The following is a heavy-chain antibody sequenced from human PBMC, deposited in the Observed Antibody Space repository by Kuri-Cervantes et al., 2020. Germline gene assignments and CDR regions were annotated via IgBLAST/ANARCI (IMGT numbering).Heavy chain of an antibody. D-gene: IGHD3-9*01. CDR3: ARGLYDILACMDV. CDR1: GGAFSSYA. CDR2: IIPIFGTA. J-gene: IGHJ6*02. V-gene: IGHV1-69*13. Sequence: SVKVSCKASGGAFSSYAISWVRQAPGQGLEWMGGIIPIFGTANYAQKFQGRVTITADESTSTAYMELSSLRSEDTAVYYCARGLYDILACMDVWGQGTLVTVSS.